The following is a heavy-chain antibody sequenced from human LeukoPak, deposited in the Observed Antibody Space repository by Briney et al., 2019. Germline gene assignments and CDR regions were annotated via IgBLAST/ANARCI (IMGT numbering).Heavy chain of an antibody. J-gene: IGHJ4*02. D-gene: IGHD2-15*01. CDR1: GFTFSSYW. Sequence: TGGSLRLSCAASGFTFSSYWMNWVRQAPGKGLEWVANIQQDGSEKYYVDSVKGRFTVSRDSSKNTLYLQMNSLRAEDAAVYYCANAPVTTCSGAYCYPFDYWGQGTLVTVSS. V-gene: IGHV3-7*03. CDR2: IQQDGSEK. CDR3: ANAPVTTCSGAYCYPFDY.